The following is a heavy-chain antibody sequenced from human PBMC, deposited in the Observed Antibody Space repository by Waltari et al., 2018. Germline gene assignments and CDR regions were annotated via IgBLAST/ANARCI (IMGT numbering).Heavy chain of an antibody. Sequence: QVQLQQWGAGLLKPSETLSLTCAVYGGSFSGYYWSWIRQPPGKVLEWIGEINHSGSTNYNPSLKSRVTISVDTSKNQFSLKLSSVTAADTAVYYCARGHYYGSGSYYRKGGYMDVWGKGTTVTVSS. CDR3: ARGHYYGSGSYYRKGGYMDV. CDR1: GGSFSGYY. D-gene: IGHD3-10*01. CDR2: INHSGST. J-gene: IGHJ6*03. V-gene: IGHV4-34*01.